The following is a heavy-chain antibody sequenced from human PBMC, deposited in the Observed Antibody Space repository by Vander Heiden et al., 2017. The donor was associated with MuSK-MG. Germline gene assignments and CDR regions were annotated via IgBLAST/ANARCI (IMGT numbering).Heavy chain of an antibody. D-gene: IGHD3-16*01. CDR3: ARQGPYYDYVWGSFDY. CDR1: GGSISSSSYY. V-gene: IGHV4-39*01. CDR2: IYYSGST. Sequence: QLQLQESGPGLVKPSETLSLTCTVSGGSISSSSYYWGWIRQPPGKGLEWIGSIYYSGSTYYNPSLKSRVTISVDTSKNQFSLKLSSVTAADTAVYYCARQGPYYDYVWGSFDYWGQETLVTVSS. J-gene: IGHJ4*02.